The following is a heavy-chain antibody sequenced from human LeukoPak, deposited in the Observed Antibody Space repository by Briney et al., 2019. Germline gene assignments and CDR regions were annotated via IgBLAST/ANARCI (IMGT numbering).Heavy chain of an antibody. CDR3: ARRSGVAVAGAFDY. D-gene: IGHD6-19*01. J-gene: IGHJ4*02. Sequence: GGSLRLSCAASGFTFSSYWMSWVRQAPGKGLEWVANIKEDGSDRKYVDSVKGRFTISRDNTKNSLYLQMNSLRAEDTAVYFCARRSGVAVAGAFDYWGQGTLVTVSS. V-gene: IGHV3-7*03. CDR1: GFTFSSYW. CDR2: IKEDGSDR.